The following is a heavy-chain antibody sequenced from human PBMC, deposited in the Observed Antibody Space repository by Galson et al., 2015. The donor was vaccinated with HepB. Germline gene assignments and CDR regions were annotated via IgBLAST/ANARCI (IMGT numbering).Heavy chain of an antibody. Sequence: SLRLSCAASGFIFSDSWMDWIRQAPGKGLEWVASTKPDGSDKYNVDSVKGRFTISRDNVKNSLFLQMNSLRVEDTAVYYCARGASNSFHSWGQGAMVTVSS. D-gene: IGHD1-1*01. CDR2: TKPDGSDK. CDR1: GFIFSDSW. CDR3: ARGASNSFHS. J-gene: IGHJ3*02. V-gene: IGHV3-7*01.